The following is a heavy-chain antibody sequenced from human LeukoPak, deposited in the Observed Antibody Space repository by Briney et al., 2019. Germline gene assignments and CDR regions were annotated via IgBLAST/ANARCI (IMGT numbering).Heavy chain of an antibody. V-gene: IGHV4-4*07. J-gene: IGHJ6*02. CDR1: GGSISSYY. CDR3: ARDQGYGLNYYYYYGMDV. CDR2: IYTSGST. Sequence: SETLSLTCTVSGGSISSYYWSWIRQPAGKGLEWIGRIYTSGSTNYNPSLKSRVTMSADTSKNQFSLKLSSVTAADTAVYYCARDQGYGLNYYYYYGMDVWGQGTTVTVSS. D-gene: IGHD5-12*01.